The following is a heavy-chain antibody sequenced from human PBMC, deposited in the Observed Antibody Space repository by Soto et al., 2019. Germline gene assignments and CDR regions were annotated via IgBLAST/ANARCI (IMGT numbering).Heavy chain of an antibody. D-gene: IGHD3-10*01. CDR3: AKDNGNYGSGSFSH. V-gene: IGHV3-23*01. Sequence: EVQLLESGGGLVQPGGSLRLSCAASGFTFGSYAMSWVRQAPGKGLECVSLISGTGDSSEYANSVKGRFTISRDYSETTVFLQMNSLRAEDTAVYFCAKDNGNYGSGSFSHWGQGTLVTVSS. CDR2: ISGTGDSS. CDR1: GFTFGSYA. J-gene: IGHJ4*02.